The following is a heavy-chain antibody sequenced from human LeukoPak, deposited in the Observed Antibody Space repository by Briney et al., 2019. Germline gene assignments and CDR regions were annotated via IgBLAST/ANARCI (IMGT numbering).Heavy chain of an antibody. CDR1: GFSISRDYY. Sequence: PSETLSLTCTVSGFSISRDYYRGWSQHPPGKGLGWVGIFYHSGSTYYTPSIKSRFTISEDTSKNQFSLKMNIVTAEDTAVYSCARDPRRWLQTKEAFDIWGQGTMVTVSS. CDR2: FYHSGST. J-gene: IGHJ3*02. V-gene: IGHV4-38-2*02. CDR3: ARDPRRWLQTKEAFDI. D-gene: IGHD5-24*01.